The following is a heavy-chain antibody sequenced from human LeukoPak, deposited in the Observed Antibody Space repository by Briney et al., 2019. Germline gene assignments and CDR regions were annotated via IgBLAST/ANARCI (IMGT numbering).Heavy chain of an antibody. CDR3: ARTRHILTFYYMDV. CDR1: GFTFDDYA. D-gene: IGHD3-9*01. CDR2: ISWDGGST. Sequence: GGSLRLSCAASGFTFDDYAMHWVRQAPGKGLEWVSLISWDGGSTYYADSVKGRFTISRDNAKNSLYLQMNSLRAEDTAVYYCARTRHILTFYYMDVWGKGTTVTISS. J-gene: IGHJ6*03. V-gene: IGHV3-43D*03.